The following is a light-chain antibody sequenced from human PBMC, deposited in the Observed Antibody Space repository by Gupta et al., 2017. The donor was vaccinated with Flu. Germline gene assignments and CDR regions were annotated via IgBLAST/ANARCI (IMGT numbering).Light chain of an antibody. J-gene: IGLJ1*01. CDR3: TSRDRSGAQYV. V-gene: IGLV3-19*01. Sequence: GERVKITCQGDSLRSYYASWYQQKPGQAPILVISGKNTRPSGIPDRFSGSSSGNTASLTITGAQAEDEADYYCTSRDRSGAQYVFGTGTTVTVL. CDR1: SLRSYY. CDR2: GKN.